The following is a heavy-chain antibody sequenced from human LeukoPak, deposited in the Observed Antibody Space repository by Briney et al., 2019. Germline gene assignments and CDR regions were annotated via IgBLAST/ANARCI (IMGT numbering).Heavy chain of an antibody. CDR1: GYSFTGHY. CDR2: INPKSGGT. V-gene: IGHV1-2*02. D-gene: IGHD5-18*01. CDR3: ARRTWIQLIDY. J-gene: IGHJ4*02. Sequence: ASVKASCKASGYSFTGHYMHWVRQAPGQGLEWMGWINPKSGGTNYAQKFQGRVTMTRDTSISTAYMDMSSLRSDDTAVYYCARRTWIQLIDYWGQGTLVTVSS.